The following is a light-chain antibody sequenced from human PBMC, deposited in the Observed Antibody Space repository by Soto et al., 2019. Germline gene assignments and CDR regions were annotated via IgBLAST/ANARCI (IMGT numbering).Light chain of an antibody. J-gene: IGKJ4*01. CDR3: QQFGATPCT. CDR1: QNVNNSY. V-gene: IGKV3D-20*01. CDR2: LTS. Sequence: DILLTQSPATLSSSPGDTVTLSCRASQNVNNSYMAWYQQKRGLAPRLLIYLTSSKTTGVPERFSGSGSGPDFTLTITGLQPDDFAVYYCQQFGATPCTFGGGTRVEIK.